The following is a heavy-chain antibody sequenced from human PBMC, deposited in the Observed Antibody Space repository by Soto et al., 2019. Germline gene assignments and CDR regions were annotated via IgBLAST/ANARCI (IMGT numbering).Heavy chain of an antibody. D-gene: IGHD4-17*01. J-gene: IGHJ1*01. CDR3: TTSTYGDYKKYFQD. CDR1: GFTFNNAW. CDR2: IKSKTDGETT. V-gene: IGHV3-15*01. Sequence: EVQLVESGGGLVKPGGSLRLSCAASGFTFNNAWMSWVRQAPGKGLEWVGRIKSKTDGETTDYAAPVKGRFTISRDGSKNTLYLQMNSLKTEDTAVYFCTTSTYGDYKKYFQDWGQGTLVTVSS.